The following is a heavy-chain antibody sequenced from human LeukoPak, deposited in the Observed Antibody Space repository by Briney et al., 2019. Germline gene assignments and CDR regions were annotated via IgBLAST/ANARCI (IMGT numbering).Heavy chain of an antibody. D-gene: IGHD3-16*02. CDR3: ARELPVWRSYRYFGY. Sequence: ASVKVSCKASGYAFTNYVISWVRQAPGQGLEWMGWISPYNGNTDYAEKLQDRVTMTADTSTSTVYMELQSLRSDDTAVYYCARELPVWRSYRYFGYWGQGTAVTVSS. CDR1: GYAFTNYV. J-gene: IGHJ4*02. CDR2: ISPYNGNT. V-gene: IGHV1-18*01.